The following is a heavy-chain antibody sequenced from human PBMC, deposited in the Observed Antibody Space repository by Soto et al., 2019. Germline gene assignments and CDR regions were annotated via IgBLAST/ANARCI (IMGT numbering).Heavy chain of an antibody. D-gene: IGHD2-21*02. CDR2: ISAYNGNT. CDR3: ARVLFLYCGGDCYSLQH. J-gene: IGHJ1*01. Sequence: ASVKVSCKASGYTFTSYGISWVRQAPGQGLEWMGWISAYNGNTNYAQKLQGSVTMTTDTSTSTAYMELRSLRSDDTAVYYCARVLFLYCGGDCYSLQHWGQGTLVTVSS. V-gene: IGHV1-18*04. CDR1: GYTFTSYG.